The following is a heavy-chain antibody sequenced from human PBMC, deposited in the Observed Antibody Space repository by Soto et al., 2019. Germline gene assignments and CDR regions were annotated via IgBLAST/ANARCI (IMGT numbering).Heavy chain of an antibody. CDR2: ISYDGSNK. CDR3: ARDYDILTGYYTSAFDP. V-gene: IGHV3-30-3*01. CDR1: GFTFSSYA. D-gene: IGHD3-9*01. J-gene: IGHJ5*02. Sequence: QVQLVESGGGVVQPGRSLRLSCAASGFTFSSYAMHWVRQAPGKGLEWVAVISYDGSNKYYADSVKGRFTISRDNSKNTLYLQMNSLRAEDTAVYYCARDYDILTGYYTSAFDPWGQGTLVTVSS.